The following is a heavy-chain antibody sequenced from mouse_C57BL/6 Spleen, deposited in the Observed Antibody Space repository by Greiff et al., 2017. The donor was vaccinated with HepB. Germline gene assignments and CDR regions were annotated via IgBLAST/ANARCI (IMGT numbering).Heavy chain of an antibody. CDR1: GYTFTSYW. V-gene: IGHV1-69*01. CDR2: IDPSDSYT. J-gene: IGHJ2*01. CDR3: ARRGYYGNFTLWYFDY. D-gene: IGHD2-1*01. Sequence: QVQLKQSGAELVMPGASVKLSCKASGYTFTSYWMHWVKQRPGQGLEWIGEIDPSDSYTNYNQKFKGKSTLTVDKSSSTAYMQLSSLTSEDSAVYYCARRGYYGNFTLWYFDYWGQGTTLTVSS.